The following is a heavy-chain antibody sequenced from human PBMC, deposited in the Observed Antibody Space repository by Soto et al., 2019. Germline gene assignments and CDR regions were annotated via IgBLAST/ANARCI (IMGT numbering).Heavy chain of an antibody. CDR3: VRDHHDFSSDYHYYHMDV. V-gene: IGHV1-18*01. CDR1: GYTLSNYG. J-gene: IGHJ6*03. D-gene: IGHD3-3*01. Sequence: QAQLVQSGAEMKKPGASVKVSCKASGYTLSNYGISWVRQAPGQGLEWMGWSSTYNGNTKYATKFRGRVTMTTDTSTSTAYMELRSLRSDDTAVYYCVRDHHDFSSDYHYYHMDVWGKGTTVTVSS. CDR2: SSTYNGNT.